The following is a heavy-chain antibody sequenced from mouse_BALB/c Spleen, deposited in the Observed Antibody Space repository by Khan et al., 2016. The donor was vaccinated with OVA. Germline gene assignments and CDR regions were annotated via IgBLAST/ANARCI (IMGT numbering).Heavy chain of an antibody. V-gene: IGHV1-20*02. CDR2: INPHIGET. CDR3: ARIYGSDFDY. D-gene: IGHD1-1*01. J-gene: IGHJ2*01. CDR1: GYSFTGYF. Sequence: VQLQQSGPELVKPGASVKISCKASGYSFTGYFMNWVMQSHGKSLEWIGRINPHIGETFYNPKFKGKATLTVDESSSTAHMELRSLASEDSAVYDCARIYGSDFDYWGQGTTLTVSS.